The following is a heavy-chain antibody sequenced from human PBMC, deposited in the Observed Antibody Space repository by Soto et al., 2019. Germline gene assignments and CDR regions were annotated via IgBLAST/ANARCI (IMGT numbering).Heavy chain of an antibody. J-gene: IGHJ6*02. D-gene: IGHD6-19*01. Sequence: SQTLSLTCAISGDSVSSNSAAWNWIRQSPSRGLERLGRTYYRSKWYNDYAVSVKSRITINPDTSKNQFSLQLNSVTPEDTAVYYCAREGIAVAGSLMGHYGMDVWGQGTTVTVSS. CDR3: AREGIAVAGSLMGHYGMDV. CDR1: GDSVSSNSAA. V-gene: IGHV6-1*01. CDR2: TYYRSKWYN.